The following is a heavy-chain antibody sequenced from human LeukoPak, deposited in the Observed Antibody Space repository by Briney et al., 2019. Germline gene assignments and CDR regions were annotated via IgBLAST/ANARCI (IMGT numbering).Heavy chain of an antibody. CDR3: ARTGPQWLVIYY. V-gene: IGHV3-30*03. Sequence: PGGSLRLPCAASGFTFSSFDFQWVRQAPGKGLESVAVISYDGSNKYYADSVKGRFTISRDNSKNTLYVQMNSLRVEDTAVYYCARTGPQWLVIYYWSQGTLVTVSS. D-gene: IGHD3-9*01. CDR1: GFTFSSFD. J-gene: IGHJ4*02. CDR2: ISYDGSNK.